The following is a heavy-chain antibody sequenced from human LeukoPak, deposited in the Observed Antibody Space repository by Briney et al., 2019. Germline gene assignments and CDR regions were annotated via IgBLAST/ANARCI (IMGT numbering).Heavy chain of an antibody. CDR2: ISGSGGYT. J-gene: IGHJ4*02. V-gene: IGHV3-23*01. Sequence: PGGSLRLSCAASGFTFSSYAMSWVRQAPGKRLEWVSGISGSGGYTYYADSVKGRVTISRDNAKNSLYLQMNSLRAEDTALYYCAKDIRGWFRRSFDYWGQGTLVTVSS. CDR3: AKDIRGWFRRSFDY. D-gene: IGHD2-2*02. CDR1: GFTFSSYA.